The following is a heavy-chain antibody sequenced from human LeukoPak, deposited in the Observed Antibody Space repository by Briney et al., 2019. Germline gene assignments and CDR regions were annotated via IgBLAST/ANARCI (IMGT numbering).Heavy chain of an antibody. CDR3: ARAPAATGTIDY. D-gene: IGHD6-13*01. CDR1: GGSFSGNY. CDR2: INHSGST. J-gene: IGHJ4*02. V-gene: IGHV4-34*01. Sequence: PSETLSLTCAVYGGSFSGNYRTWIRQPPGKGLEWIGEINHSGSTNYNTSLKSRVTISIDTSKNRFSLILISVPVADTTVYYCARAPAATGTIDYWGQGTLVTVSS.